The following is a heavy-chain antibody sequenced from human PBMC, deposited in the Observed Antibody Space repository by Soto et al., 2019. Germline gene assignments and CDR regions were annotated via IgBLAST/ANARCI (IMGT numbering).Heavy chain of an antibody. Sequence: QVQLQESGPGLVQPSETLSLTCTVSGCSITGYYWSWIRQPPGKGPEWIGNIHYSGSTNYNPSLKSRVTISVDTSKNQFSLRLSSVTAAETAVYYCARHSYYSNPLRFDPWGQGTLVTVSS. CDR1: GCSITGYY. D-gene: IGHD4-4*01. CDR2: IHYSGST. V-gene: IGHV4-59*08. J-gene: IGHJ5*02. CDR3: ARHSYYSNPLRFDP.